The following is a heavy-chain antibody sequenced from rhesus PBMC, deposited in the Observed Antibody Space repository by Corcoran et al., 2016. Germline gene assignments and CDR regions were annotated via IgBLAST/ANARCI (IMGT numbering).Heavy chain of an antibody. CDR2: LYGSGIST. J-gene: IGHJ4*01. CDR1: GGSISSNY. CDR3: ARTGVAAAGQHFDY. Sequence: QLQLQESGPGLVKPSETLSVTCAVSGGSISSNYWSWIRQPPGKGLEWIGRLYGSGISTNSNPSLKSRVTLSVDPSKNQLSLKLSSVTAADTAVYYCARTGVAAAGQHFDYWGQGVLVTVSS. V-gene: IGHV4-169*01. D-gene: IGHD6-31*01.